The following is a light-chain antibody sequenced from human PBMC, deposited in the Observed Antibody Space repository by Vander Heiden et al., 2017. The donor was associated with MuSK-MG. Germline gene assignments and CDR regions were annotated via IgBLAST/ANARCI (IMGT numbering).Light chain of an antibody. CDR1: QGISTY. Sequence: DIQLTQSPSFLSASVGDRVTITCRASQGISTYLAWYQQEAGKAPKLLIYAASTLNSGVPSRFSGSGSGTEFTLTISSLQAEDFATYYCQQLDNFPPSFGGGTKVEIK. V-gene: IGKV1-9*01. CDR2: AAS. J-gene: IGKJ4*01. CDR3: QQLDNFPPS.